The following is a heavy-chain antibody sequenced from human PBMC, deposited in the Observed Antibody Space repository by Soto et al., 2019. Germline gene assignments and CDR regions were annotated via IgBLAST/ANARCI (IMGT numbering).Heavy chain of an antibody. CDR2: ILPVSAPP. CDR3: ATDSNYDVSNSF. CDR1: GGTLNNYA. D-gene: IGHD3-3*01. V-gene: IGHV1-69*13. J-gene: IGHJ4*02. Sequence: SVKVSCKASGGTLNNYAINWVRQAPGQGLEWMGGILPVSAPPDYAQKFQGRVSITADHSTSTVYMELSRLKSDDTAVYFCATDSNYDVSNSFWGQGALVTVSS.